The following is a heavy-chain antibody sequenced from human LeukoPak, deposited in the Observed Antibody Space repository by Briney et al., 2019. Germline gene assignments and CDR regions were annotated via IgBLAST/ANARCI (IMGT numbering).Heavy chain of an antibody. D-gene: IGHD3-10*01. J-gene: IGHJ4*02. CDR3: AKEKAGSGSYYVDY. Sequence: GGSLRLSCATSGFSLSSYWMIWVRQAPGKGLEWVANINQDGSEKNYVDSVKGRFTISRDNAKNSLYLQMNSLRAEDTAIYYCAKEKAGSGSYYVDYWGQGTLVTVSS. CDR2: INQDGSEK. CDR1: GFSLSSYW. V-gene: IGHV3-7*03.